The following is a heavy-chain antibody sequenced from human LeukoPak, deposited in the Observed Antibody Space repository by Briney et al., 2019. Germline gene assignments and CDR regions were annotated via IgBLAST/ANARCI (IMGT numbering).Heavy chain of an antibody. CDR2: INPNSGGT. CDR3: ARDRHSYGRLYYYYYMDV. Sequence: ASVKVSCKASGYTFTCYYMHWVRQAPGQGLEWMGWINPNSGGTNYAQKFQGRVTMTRDTSISTAYMELSRLRSDDTAVYYCARDRHSYGRLYYYYYMDVWGKGTTVTVSS. CDR1: GYTFTCYY. V-gene: IGHV1-2*02. J-gene: IGHJ6*03. D-gene: IGHD5-18*01.